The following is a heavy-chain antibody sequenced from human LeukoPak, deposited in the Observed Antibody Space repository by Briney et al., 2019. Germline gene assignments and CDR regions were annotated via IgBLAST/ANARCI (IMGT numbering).Heavy chain of an antibody. J-gene: IGHJ4*02. CDR2: IYYSGST. CDR3: ARMSKAIAVAGMIDY. Sequence: SETLSLTCTVSGGSISSYYWSWIRQPPGKGLEWIGYIYYSGSTNYNPSLKSRVTISVDTSKNQFSLKLSSVTAADTAVYYCARMSKAIAVAGMIDYWGQGTLVTVSS. D-gene: IGHD6-19*01. V-gene: IGHV4-59*01. CDR1: GGSISSYY.